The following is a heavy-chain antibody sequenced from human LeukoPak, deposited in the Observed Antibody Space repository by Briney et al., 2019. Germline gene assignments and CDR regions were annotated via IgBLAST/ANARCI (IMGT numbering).Heavy chain of an antibody. V-gene: IGHV3-21*01. D-gene: IGHD4-17*01. CDR2: ISSSSSYI. CDR1: GFTFSSYS. Sequence: GGSLRLSCAASGFTFSSYSMNWVRQAPGKGLEWVSSISSSSSYIYYADSVRGRFTISRDNAKNSLYLQMNSLRAEDTAVYYCARDGDYGDYVGYWGQGTLVTVSS. J-gene: IGHJ4*02. CDR3: ARDGDYGDYVGY.